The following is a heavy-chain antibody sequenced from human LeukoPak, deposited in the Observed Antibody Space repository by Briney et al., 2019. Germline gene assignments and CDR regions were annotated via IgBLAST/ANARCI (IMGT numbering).Heavy chain of an antibody. J-gene: IGHJ4*02. D-gene: IGHD6-13*01. CDR3: AKDDRIAATGTDYFDY. CDR1: GFTFSSYA. CDR2: ISGRDGST. V-gene: IGHV3-23*01. Sequence: GGSLRLSCAASGFTFSSYAMHWVRQAPGKGLEWVSGISGRDGSTYYADSVKGRFTISKDNSKNTLYLQMNSLRAEDTAVYYCAKDDRIAATGTDYFDYWGQGALVTVSS.